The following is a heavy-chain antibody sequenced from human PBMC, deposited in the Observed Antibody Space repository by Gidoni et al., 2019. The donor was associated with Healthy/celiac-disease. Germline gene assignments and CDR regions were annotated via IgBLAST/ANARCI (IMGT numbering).Heavy chain of an antibody. CDR2: INPSGST. J-gene: IGHJ4*02. CDR3: ARFPRITIFGVVMGVD. CDR1: GGSFSGYY. D-gene: IGHD3-3*01. V-gene: IGHV4-34*01. Sequence: QVQLPQWGAGLLKPSETLSLTCAVYGGSFSGYYWSWIRQPPGKGLEWIGEINPSGSTNYNPSLKSRVTISVDTSKNQFSLKLSSVTAADTAVYYCARFPRITIFGVVMGVDWGQGTLVTVSS.